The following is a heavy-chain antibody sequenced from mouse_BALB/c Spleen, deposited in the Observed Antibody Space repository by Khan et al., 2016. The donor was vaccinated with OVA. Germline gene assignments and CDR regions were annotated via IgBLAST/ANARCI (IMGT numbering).Heavy chain of an antibody. J-gene: IGHJ2*01. CDR3: ARGNWQSYYFDY. Sequence: VQLKQSGPELGKPGASVQMSCKPSGYIFTNYVLHWVKQKPGQGLEWIGYINPYNGGTKYNEKFKAKATLASDKSSITAYLELSSLTSEDSAVYYCARGNWQSYYFDYWGQGTTLTLSS. CDR2: INPYNGGT. CDR1: GYIFTNYV. D-gene: IGHD4-1*01. V-gene: IGHV1S136*01.